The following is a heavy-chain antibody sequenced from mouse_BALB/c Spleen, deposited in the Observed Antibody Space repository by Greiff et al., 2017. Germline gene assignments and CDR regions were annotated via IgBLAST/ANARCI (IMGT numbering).Heavy chain of an antibody. CDR1: GFNIKDYY. Sequence: VQLQQSGAELVRPGALVKLSCKASGFNIKDYYMHWVQQRPEQGLEWIGWIDPENGNTIYDPKFQGKASITADTSSNTAYLQLSSLTSEDTAVYYCASEDGNYGRVYWGQGTTLTVSS. D-gene: IGHD2-1*01. J-gene: IGHJ2*01. CDR3: ASEDGNYGRVY. V-gene: IGHV14-1*02. CDR2: IDPENGNT.